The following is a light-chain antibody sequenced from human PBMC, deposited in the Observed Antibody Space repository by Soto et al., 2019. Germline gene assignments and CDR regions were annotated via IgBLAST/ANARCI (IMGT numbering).Light chain of an antibody. CDR1: SGSVSTTYY. CDR3: ALYMGGGVCV. CDR2: NTD. Sequence: QTVVTQELSFSVSPGRTVTLTCGLTSGSVSTTYYPSWYQQTPGQAPRTLIYNTDKRSPGVPDRFSGSIVVNKAALTITGAQADDECDYYCALYMGGGVCVIGGGTKLTVL. V-gene: IGLV8-61*01. J-gene: IGLJ3*02.